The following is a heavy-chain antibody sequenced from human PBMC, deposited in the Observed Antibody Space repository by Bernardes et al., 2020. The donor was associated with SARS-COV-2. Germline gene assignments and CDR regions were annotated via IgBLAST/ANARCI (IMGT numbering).Heavy chain of an antibody. Sequence: TLSLTCSVSGGSISSAHWSWIRQPPGKGLEWIGYIDFTGSTNYNPSLWSRVSISVDTSKNHFSLNLRSVTAADTAVYYCARRRGWYDSSSYWSDHSHALDVWGQGTTVIVSS. D-gene: IGHD3-22*01. CDR3: ARRRGWYDSSSYWSDHSHALDV. CDR1: GGSISSAH. J-gene: IGHJ6*02. CDR2: IDFTGST. V-gene: IGHV4-59*08.